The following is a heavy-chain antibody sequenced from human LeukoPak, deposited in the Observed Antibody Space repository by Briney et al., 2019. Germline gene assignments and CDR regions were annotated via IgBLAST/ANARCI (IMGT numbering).Heavy chain of an antibody. J-gene: IGHJ4*02. V-gene: IGHV1-2*02. Sequence: ASVKGSCKTSGYTFTGYFIHWVRQAPGQGLEWMGWINPDSGGTNFAQKFQGRVTVSRDTSISTAYMELSRLRSDDTAVYYCAKESRGWYFDYWGQGTLVTVSS. CDR1: GYTFTGYF. D-gene: IGHD6-19*01. CDR2: INPDSGGT. CDR3: AKESRGWYFDY.